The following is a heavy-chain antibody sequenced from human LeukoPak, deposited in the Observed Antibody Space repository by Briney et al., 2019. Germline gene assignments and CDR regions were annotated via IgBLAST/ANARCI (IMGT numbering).Heavy chain of an antibody. V-gene: IGHV4-59*01. CDR1: GGSISSYY. D-gene: IGHD3-9*01. J-gene: IGHJ4*02. Sequence: SETLSLTCTVSGGSISSYYWSWIRQPPGKGLEWIGYIYYSGSTNYNPSLKSRVTISVDTSKNQFSLKLSSVTAADTAVYYCAREKLTYDILTGYYNVAYFDYWGQGTLVTVSS. CDR3: AREKLTYDILTGYYNVAYFDY. CDR2: IYYSGST.